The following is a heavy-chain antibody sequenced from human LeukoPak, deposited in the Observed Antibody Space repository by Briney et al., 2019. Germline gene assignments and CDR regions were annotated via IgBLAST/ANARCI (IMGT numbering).Heavy chain of an antibody. CDR2: IYYSGST. D-gene: IGHD4-17*01. V-gene: IGHV4-39*07. CDR3: AREDGDSTQFDY. J-gene: IGHJ4*02. CDR1: GGSISSSSYY. Sequence: PSETLTLTCTVSGGSISSSSYYWGWIRQPPGKGLEWIGSIYYSGSTNYNPSLKSRVTISVDTSKNQFSLKLSSVTAADTAVYYCAREDGDSTQFDYWGQGTLVTVSS.